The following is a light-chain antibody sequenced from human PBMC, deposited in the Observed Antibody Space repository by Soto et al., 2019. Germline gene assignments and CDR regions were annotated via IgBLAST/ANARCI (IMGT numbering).Light chain of an antibody. CDR3: QKYYSTPYT. CDR1: QSILYSSKNKNY. Sequence: DIVMTQSPDSLPVSLGERATINCKFSQSILYSSKNKNYLAWNQQKPGQPPKLLIYWASTRESGVPDRFSGSGSGTDLTFTISSPQAEDVAVYYCQKYYSTPYTFGQGTKLEI. V-gene: IGKV4-1*01. CDR2: WAS. J-gene: IGKJ2*01.